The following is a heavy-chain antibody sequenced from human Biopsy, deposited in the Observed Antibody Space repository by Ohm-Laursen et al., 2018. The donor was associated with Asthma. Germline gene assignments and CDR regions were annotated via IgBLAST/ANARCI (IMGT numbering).Heavy chain of an antibody. CDR1: GAILSSFG. CDR3: ARGGYYGDRRHHNGLDV. Sequence: SCHAHGAILSSFGIRSARHHPGHGSGWLGGVITIYGTTHTAQKFQGRVTITAGESTSTDYMELTSLRKGDTAVYYCARGGYYGDRRHHNGLDVWGQGTTVTVSS. V-gene: IGHV1-69*01. D-gene: IGHD4-17*01. CDR2: VITIYGTT. J-gene: IGHJ6*02.